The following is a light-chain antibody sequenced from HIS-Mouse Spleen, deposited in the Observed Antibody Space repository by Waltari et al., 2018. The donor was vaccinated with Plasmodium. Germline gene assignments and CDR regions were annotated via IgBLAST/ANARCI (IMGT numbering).Light chain of an antibody. Sequence: SYELTQPPSLSVSPGQTARITCSGDALPKKYAYWYQQKSGQAPVLVIYEDSKRPSGIPGRFSGSSSWTMATLTISGAQVEDEADYYCYSTDSSGNHRVFGGGTKLTVL. V-gene: IGLV3-10*01. CDR2: EDS. CDR3: YSTDSSGNHRV. J-gene: IGLJ3*02. CDR1: ALPKKY.